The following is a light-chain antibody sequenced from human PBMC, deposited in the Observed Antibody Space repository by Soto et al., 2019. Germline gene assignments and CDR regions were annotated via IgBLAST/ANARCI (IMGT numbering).Light chain of an antibody. CDR2: AAS. CDR1: QSVSSSS. J-gene: IGKJ1*01. V-gene: IGKV3-20*01. Sequence: EIGLTQSPGTLSASTGERVTLSCGASQSVSSSSLAWYQQKTGQAPRLLIYAASSRATGIPDRFSGSGSGTDFNLTISRLEPEDFAVYSCQQYDTSPPTFGQGTKVDIK. CDR3: QQYDTSPPT.